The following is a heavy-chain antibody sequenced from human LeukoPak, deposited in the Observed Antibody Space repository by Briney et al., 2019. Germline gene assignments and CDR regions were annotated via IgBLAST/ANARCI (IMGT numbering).Heavy chain of an antibody. CDR1: GFTFSSYG. V-gene: IGHV3-23*01. CDR2: ISGSGAST. D-gene: IGHD3-22*01. Sequence: GGTLRLSCAASGFTFSSYGMSWVRQAPGKGLEWVSAISGSGASTYYADSVKGRFTISRDNSKNTLYLQMNSLRAEDTAVYYCAKVRAGNYYYDSSDCWGQGTLVTVSS. J-gene: IGHJ4*02. CDR3: AKVRAGNYYYDSSDC.